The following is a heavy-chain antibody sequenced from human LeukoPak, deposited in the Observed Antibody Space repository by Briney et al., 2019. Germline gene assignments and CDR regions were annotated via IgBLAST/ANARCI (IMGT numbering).Heavy chain of an antibody. V-gene: IGHV3-74*01. CDR1: GFSFSNYW. Sequence: PGGSLRLSCAASGFSFSNYWMHCVRQAPGGGLMWVSRIYGDGSGATYADSVKGRFTISRDNAENTLHLQMSSLRAEDTAVYYCARGHVTGSDQHWDYWGQGTLATVSS. J-gene: IGHJ4*02. CDR2: IYGDGSGA. D-gene: IGHD2-21*02. CDR3: ARGHVTGSDQHWDY.